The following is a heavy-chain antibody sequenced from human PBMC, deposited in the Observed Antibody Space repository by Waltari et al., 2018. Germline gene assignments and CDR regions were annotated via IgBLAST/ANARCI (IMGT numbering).Heavy chain of an antibody. J-gene: IGHJ4*02. D-gene: IGHD5-12*01. CDR3: ARDQARGGYGGYVEGYYFDY. CDR1: GYTFTSYA. Sequence: QVQLVQSGAEVKKPGASVKVSCKASGYTFTSYAISWVRQAPGQGLEWMGGIIPIFGTANDAQKFQGRVTITADESTSTAYMELSSLRSEDTAVYYCARDQARGGYGGYVEGYYFDYWGQGTLVTVSS. CDR2: IIPIFGTA. V-gene: IGHV1-69*01.